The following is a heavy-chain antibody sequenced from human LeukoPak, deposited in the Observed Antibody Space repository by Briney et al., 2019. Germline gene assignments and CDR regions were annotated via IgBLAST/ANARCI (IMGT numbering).Heavy chain of an antibody. CDR2: INPNSGGT. CDR3: ARDYYYDSSGYYYPNDAFDI. V-gene: IGHV1-2*02. J-gene: IGHJ3*02. D-gene: IGHD3-22*01. Sequence: GASVKVSCKASGYTFTGYYMHWVRQAPGQGLEWMGWINPNSGGTNYAQKFQGRVTMTRDTSISTAYMELSRLRSDDTAVYYCARDYYYDSSGYYYPNDAFDIWGQGTMVTVSS. CDR1: GYTFTGYY.